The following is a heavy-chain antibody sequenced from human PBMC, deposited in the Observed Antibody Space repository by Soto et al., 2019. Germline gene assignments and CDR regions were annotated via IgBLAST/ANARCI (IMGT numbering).Heavy chain of an antibody. Sequence: QAQLVQSGAEVKKPGASVKVSCKASGYTFTSYGISWVRQAPGQGLEWMGWISAYNGNTNYAQKLQGRVTMTTDTSTSTAYMELRSLRSDDTAVYYCASGRVSTTNYYYYGMDVWGHGTTVTVSS. J-gene: IGHJ6*02. CDR3: ASGRVSTTNYYYYGMDV. CDR1: GYTFTSYG. V-gene: IGHV1-18*01. D-gene: IGHD1-26*01. CDR2: ISAYNGNT.